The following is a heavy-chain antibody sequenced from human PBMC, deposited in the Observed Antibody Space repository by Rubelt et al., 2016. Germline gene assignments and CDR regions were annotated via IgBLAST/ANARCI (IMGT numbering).Heavy chain of an antibody. D-gene: IGHD6-19*01. CDR3: AREDTTDRGWYDALDI. Sequence: QVPLVQSGAEVKKPGASVKVSCKASEYSFTKNPIHWVRQAPGQRLEWMGRINAGNGNTQYSQKFQGRVTITRDTSARTAYMELSSLRSEDTAVYYCAREDTTDRGWYDALDIWGQGTMVTVSS. CDR1: EYSFTKNP. J-gene: IGHJ3*02. CDR2: INAGNGNT. V-gene: IGHV1-3*01.